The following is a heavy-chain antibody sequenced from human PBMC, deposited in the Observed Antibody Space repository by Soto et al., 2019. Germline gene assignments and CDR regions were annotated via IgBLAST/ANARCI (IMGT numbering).Heavy chain of an antibody. CDR1: GFTLSRYA. V-gene: IGHV3-30-3*01. Sequence: GGSLRLSCAASGFTLSRYALHWVRQAPGKGLEWVAVISYDGSNKYHADSVKGRFTISRDNSKNTLYLQMNSLRAEDTAVYFCARDSLPALSGYTYLYYYGMDVWGQGTTVTVSS. CDR3: ARDSLPALSGYTYLYYYGMDV. CDR2: ISYDGSNK. J-gene: IGHJ6*02. D-gene: IGHD5-12*01.